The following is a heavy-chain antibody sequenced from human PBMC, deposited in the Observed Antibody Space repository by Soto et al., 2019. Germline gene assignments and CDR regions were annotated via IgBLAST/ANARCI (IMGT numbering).Heavy chain of an antibody. D-gene: IGHD1-1*01. CDR3: ARGRYGDY. CDR1: GYTFTSYG. V-gene: IGHV1-18*01. CDR2: ISAHNGNT. J-gene: IGHJ4*02. Sequence: QVHLVQSGAEVKKPGASVKVSCKASGYTFTSYGITGVRQAPGQGLEWMGWISAHNGNTDYAQKLQGRVIVTRDTSASTASMALRSLRSDDRAVYYCARGRYGDYWGQGALVTVSS.